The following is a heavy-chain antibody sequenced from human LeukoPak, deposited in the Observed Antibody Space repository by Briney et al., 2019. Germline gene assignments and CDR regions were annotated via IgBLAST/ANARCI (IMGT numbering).Heavy chain of an antibody. CDR1: GYTFTSYD. V-gene: IGHV1-8*03. J-gene: IGHJ5*02. D-gene: IGHD6-6*01. Sequence: ASVKVSCKASGYTFTSYDINWVRQATGQGLEWMGWMNPNSGNTGYAQKFQGRVTITRNTSISTAYMELSSLRSEDAAVYYCARGSGYSSSSGNWFDPWGQGTLVTVSS. CDR2: MNPNSGNT. CDR3: ARGSGYSSSSGNWFDP.